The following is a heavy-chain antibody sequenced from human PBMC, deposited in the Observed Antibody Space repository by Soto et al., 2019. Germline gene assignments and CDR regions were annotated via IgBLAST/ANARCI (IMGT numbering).Heavy chain of an antibody. CDR2: VSGGGDGT. J-gene: IGHJ3*01. D-gene: IGHD2-21*02. CDR1: GFTFTTYA. V-gene: IGHV3-23*01. CDR3: AKKGLGSLATYCNYGDCHYAFDL. Sequence: ESGGGLVQPGGSLRLSCAASGFTFTTYALSWVRQAPGRGLEGVSTVSGGGDGTYYADSVKGRFSTSRDNSRNTVYLQMNSLRAEDTAVYYCAKKGLGSLATYCNYGDCHYAFDLWGQGTIVTVSS.